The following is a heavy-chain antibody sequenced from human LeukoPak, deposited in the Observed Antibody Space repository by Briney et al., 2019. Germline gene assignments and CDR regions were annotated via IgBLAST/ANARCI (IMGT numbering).Heavy chain of an antibody. Sequence: GGSLRLSCAASGFTFSSYWMSWVRQAPGKGLEWVANIKQDGSEKYYVDSVKGRFTISRDNAKNSLYLQMNSLRAEDTAVYYCARQIDDSSGSFDYWGQGTLVTVSS. V-gene: IGHV3-7*01. CDR2: IKQDGSEK. D-gene: IGHD3-22*01. CDR3: ARQIDDSSGSFDY. J-gene: IGHJ4*02. CDR1: GFTFSSYW.